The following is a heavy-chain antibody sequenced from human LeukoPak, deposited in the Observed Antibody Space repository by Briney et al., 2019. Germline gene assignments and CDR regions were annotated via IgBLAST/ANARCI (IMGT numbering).Heavy chain of an antibody. Sequence: GASVKVSCKASGYTFTGYYMHWVRQAPGQGLEWMGWIDPNSGGTNFAQKFQGRVTMTRDTSISTAYMELSSLRSEDTAVYYCATADIVLMVYAKPQYFDYWGQGTLVTVSS. CDR1: GYTFTGYY. CDR3: ATADIVLMVYAKPQYFDY. V-gene: IGHV1-2*02. D-gene: IGHD2-8*01. CDR2: IDPNSGGT. J-gene: IGHJ4*02.